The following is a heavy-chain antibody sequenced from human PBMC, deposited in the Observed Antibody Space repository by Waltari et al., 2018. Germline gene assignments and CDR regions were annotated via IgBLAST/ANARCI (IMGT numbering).Heavy chain of an antibody. V-gene: IGHV3-53*01. Sequence: EVQLVESGGGLIQPGGSLRLSCAASGFTVSNNYMSWVRQAPGKGREWVSVIYRGGNAYYADSVKGRFTISRDNSKNTVYLQMNSLRAEDTALYYCARFSHKDYWGQGILVTVSS. CDR1: GFTVSNNY. CDR2: IYRGGNA. J-gene: IGHJ4*02. CDR3: ARFSHKDY.